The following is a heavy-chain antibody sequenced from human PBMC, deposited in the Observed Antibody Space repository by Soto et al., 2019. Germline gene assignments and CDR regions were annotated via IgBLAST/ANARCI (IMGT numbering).Heavy chain of an antibody. CDR2: INHSGST. CDR3: ARGHRNVWFGATPYNWFDP. J-gene: IGHJ5*02. D-gene: IGHD3-10*01. CDR1: GGSFSGYY. V-gene: IGHV4-34*01. Sequence: SETLSLTCAVYGGSFSGYYWSWIRQPPGKGLEWIGEINHSGSTNYNPSLKSRVTISVDTSKNKFSLKLSSVTAAETAVYYCARGHRNVWFGATPYNWFDPWGQGTLVTVSS.